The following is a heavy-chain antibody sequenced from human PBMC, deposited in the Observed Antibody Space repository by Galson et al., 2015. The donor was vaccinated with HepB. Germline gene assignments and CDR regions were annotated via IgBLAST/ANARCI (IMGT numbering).Heavy chain of an antibody. CDR2: IYGGGTT. V-gene: IGHV3-53*01. J-gene: IGHJ4*02. CDR1: GLIVNSNY. CDR3: ARGGAPLTIRPLDF. D-gene: IGHD4/OR15-4a*01. Sequence: SLRLSCAVSGLIVNSNYMSWVRQAPGKGLERVSVIYGGGTTNYADSVKGRFTISRDASKNTLFLQMNSLRAEDTAVYYCARGGAPLTIRPLDFWGQGTLVTVSS.